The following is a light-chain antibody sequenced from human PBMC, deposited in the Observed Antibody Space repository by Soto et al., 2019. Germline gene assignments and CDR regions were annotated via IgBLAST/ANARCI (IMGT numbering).Light chain of an antibody. CDR2: AAS. CDR3: QNLDSAAFT. J-gene: IGKJ3*01. Sequence: DIQMTQSPSSLSASVGDTVTITCRASQGISNYLAWYQQRPGKVPQLLIFAASTLQSGVPSRFSGSGYGTEFALTISSLLPEDFATYYCQNLDSAAFTFGPGTKVDIK. V-gene: IGKV1-27*01. CDR1: QGISNY.